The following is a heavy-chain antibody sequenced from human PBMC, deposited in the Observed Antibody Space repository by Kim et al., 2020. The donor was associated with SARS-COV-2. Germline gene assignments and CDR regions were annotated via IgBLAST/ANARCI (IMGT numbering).Heavy chain of an antibody. D-gene: IGHD2-2*01. J-gene: IGHJ5*02. CDR3: ARDLYSALGYCSSTSCYNWFDP. CDR1: GFTFSSYS. CDR2: ISSSSSYI. Sequence: GGSLRLSCAASGFTFSSYSMNWVRQAPGKGLEWVSSISSSSSYIYYTDSVKGRFTISRDNAKNSLYLQMNSLRAEDTAVYYCARDLYSALGYCSSTSCYNWFDPWGQGTLVTVSS. V-gene: IGHV3-21*01.